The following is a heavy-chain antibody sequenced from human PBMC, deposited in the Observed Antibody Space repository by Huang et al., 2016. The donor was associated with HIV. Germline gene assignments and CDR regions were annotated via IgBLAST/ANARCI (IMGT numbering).Heavy chain of an antibody. J-gene: IGHJ4*02. V-gene: IGHV1-69*01. D-gene: IGHD3-16*01. Sequence: QVQLEQSGPAVRKPGSSVKVSCQASGGSFSDQIISWVRQAPGQRFEWVGGISPLVRATAYAQEFKGRVTMTADESTATIYMELNSLTSEDTAVYYCAMSLRYQYDSRSYWGRYFDYWGQGTLVTVSS. CDR3: AMSLRYQYDSRSYWGRYFDY. CDR1: GGSFSDQI. CDR2: ISPLVRAT.